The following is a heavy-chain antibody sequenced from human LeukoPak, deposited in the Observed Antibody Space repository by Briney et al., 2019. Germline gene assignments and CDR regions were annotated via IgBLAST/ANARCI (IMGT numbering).Heavy chain of an antibody. D-gene: IGHD3-22*01. CDR1: GFTFSSYG. V-gene: IGHV3-30*18. CDR2: ISYDGSNK. J-gene: IGHJ4*02. CDR3: AKGHYYDSSGSY. Sequence: PGGSLRLSCAASGFTFSSYGMHWVRQAPGKGLEWVAVISYDGSNKYYADSVKGRFTISRDNSKNTLYLQMNSLRAEDTAVYYCAKGHYYDSSGSYWGQGTLVTVSS.